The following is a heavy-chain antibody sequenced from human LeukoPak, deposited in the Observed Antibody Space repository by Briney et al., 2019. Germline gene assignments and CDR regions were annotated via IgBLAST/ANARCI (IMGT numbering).Heavy chain of an antibody. J-gene: IGHJ6*02. CDR1: GFTFSDPW. Sequence: GGSLRLSCAASGFTFSDPWMSGVGAAPGKGPEGGANIKPDGPEEYYVHSVKGRFTVSSDNARNSLFLQMNSVRVEDTAVYYCATYTNWVAGDVWGPGTTVSVSS. D-gene: IGHD7-27*01. V-gene: IGHV3-7*01. CDR3: ATYTNWVAGDV. CDR2: IKPDGPEE.